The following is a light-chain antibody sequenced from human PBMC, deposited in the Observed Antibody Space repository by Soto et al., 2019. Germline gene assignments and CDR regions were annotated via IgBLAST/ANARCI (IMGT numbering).Light chain of an antibody. J-gene: IGLJ2*01. Sequence: NFMLTQPHSVSESPGQTVTISCTRSSGSIASNYVQWYQQRPGSSPTIVIYEDNQRPSGVPDRLSGSIDSSSSSASLTISGVKSEDEADYYCQSYDSDTVTFGGGTKLTVL. CDR1: SGSIASNY. CDR2: EDN. V-gene: IGLV6-57*01. CDR3: QSYDSDTVT.